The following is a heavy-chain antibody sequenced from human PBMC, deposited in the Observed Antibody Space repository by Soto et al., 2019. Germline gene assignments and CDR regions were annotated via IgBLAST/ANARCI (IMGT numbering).Heavy chain of an antibody. V-gene: IGHV4-31*03. CDR1: GGSISSGGYY. Sequence: QVQLQESGPGLVKPSQTLSLTCTVSGGSISSGGYYWYWIRQHPGKVLEWIGYIYYRGTTYYNPSLKSRVTISVDTSKNQFSLKLSSVTAADTAVYYCAASCVACGGFNYCGMHVGGQETTVTVSS. CDR3: AASCVACGGFNYCGMHV. CDR2: IYYRGTT. J-gene: IGHJ6*02. D-gene: IGHD2-21*01.